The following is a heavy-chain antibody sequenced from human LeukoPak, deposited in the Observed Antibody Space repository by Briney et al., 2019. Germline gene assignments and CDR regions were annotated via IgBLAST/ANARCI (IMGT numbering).Heavy chain of an antibody. D-gene: IGHD4-11*01. CDR1: GFTFSSYA. CDR2: ISGSGGST. CDR3: AKDTQGGRYSNY. V-gene: IGHV3-23*01. Sequence: GGSLRLSCAASGFTFSSYAMSWVRQAPGKGLEWVSAISGSGGSTYYADSVKGRFTISRDNSKNTLNLQMNRLRAEDTAVYYCAKDTQGGRYSNYWGQGTLVTVSS. J-gene: IGHJ4*02.